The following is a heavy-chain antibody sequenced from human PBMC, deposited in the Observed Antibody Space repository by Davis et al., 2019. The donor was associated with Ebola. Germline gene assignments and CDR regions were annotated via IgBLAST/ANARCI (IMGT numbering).Heavy chain of an antibody. V-gene: IGHV3-21*01. D-gene: IGHD5-24*01. CDR3: ARGGTATITFDS. CDR1: GFSFSSYS. CDR2: ISTRSSHI. Sequence: GSLRLSCAASGFSFSSYSMNWVRQAPGKGLEWVSSISTRSSHIYYADSVRGRFTISRDNAKNSLYLQMSSLRAEDTAIYYCARGGTATITFDSWGQGTLVTVSS. J-gene: IGHJ4*02.